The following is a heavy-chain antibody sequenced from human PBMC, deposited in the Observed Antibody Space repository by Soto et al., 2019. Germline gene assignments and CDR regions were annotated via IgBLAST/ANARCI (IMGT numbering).Heavy chain of an antibody. D-gene: IGHD3-10*01. Sequence: QVQLVESGGCVVQPGRSLRLSCTASGFIFSHYVMYWVRQAPGKGLEWVAFMSYDGTTKSYADSVKGRLTISRDNSQNTLYLQMNSLRPEDTGVYYCAREVLWSRYFDYWGQGSLVTVSS. CDR1: GFIFSHYV. V-gene: IGHV3-30-3*01. CDR3: AREVLWSRYFDY. CDR2: MSYDGTTK. J-gene: IGHJ4*02.